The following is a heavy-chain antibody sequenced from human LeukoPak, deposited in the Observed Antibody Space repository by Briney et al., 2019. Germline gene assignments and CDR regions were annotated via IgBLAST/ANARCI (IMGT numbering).Heavy chain of an antibody. CDR3: AKTGSLFGRFLDH. Sequence: SETLSLTCSVFADSMNNYYWTWIRQPPGKGLEWVGDMHPGGTTKFHPSLEGRVTMSIDTSNKQFSLRLRSVTAADTATYYCAKTGSLFGRFLDHWGPGALVIVSS. CDR1: ADSMNNYY. J-gene: IGHJ4*02. D-gene: IGHD3-10*02. V-gene: IGHV4-59*01. CDR2: MHPGGTT.